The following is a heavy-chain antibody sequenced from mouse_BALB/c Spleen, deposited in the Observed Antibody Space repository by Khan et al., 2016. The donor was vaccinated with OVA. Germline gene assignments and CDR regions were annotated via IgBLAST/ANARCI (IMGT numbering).Heavy chain of an antibody. D-gene: IGHD2-10*01. J-gene: IGHJ4*01. CDR1: GFSLTNYG. CDR3: ARPPYYPYNYMDD. V-gene: IGHV2-6-1*01. CDR2: IWSDGST. Sequence: QVQLKESGPGLVAPSQSLSITCTITGFSLTNYGVHWVRQPPGKGQEWLVVIWSDGSTTNNSALKSRLTISKDNSNSQVFLKMNSLQTDDTAIYFCARPPYYPYNYMDDWGQGTSVTVSS.